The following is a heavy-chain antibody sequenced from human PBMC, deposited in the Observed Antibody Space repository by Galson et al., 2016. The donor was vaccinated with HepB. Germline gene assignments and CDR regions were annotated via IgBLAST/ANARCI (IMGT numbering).Heavy chain of an antibody. Sequence: SLRLSCAASGFTFSGYAMSWVRQAPGKGLEWVSVSVIGGSGSYTYYADSVRGRFTISRDNSKNTLYLQMNSLRAEDTAVYYCTKTCSGSYDDGCAFGIWGHGTMVTVSS. J-gene: IGHJ3*02. V-gene: IGHV3-23*01. D-gene: IGHD1-26*01. CDR2: IGGSGSYT. CDR1: GFTFSGYA. CDR3: TKTCSGSYDDGCAFGI.